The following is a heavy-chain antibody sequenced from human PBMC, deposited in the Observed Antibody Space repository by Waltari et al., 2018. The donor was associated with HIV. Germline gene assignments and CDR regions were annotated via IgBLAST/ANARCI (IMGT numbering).Heavy chain of an antibody. CDR2: ISYDGSNK. V-gene: IGHV3-30*01. CDR3: ARDASVVVVAPRDGMDV. Sequence: GGVVQPGRSLRLSCAASGFTFSSYAMHWVRQAPGKGLEWVAVISYDGSNKYYADSVKGRFTISRDNSKNTLYLQMNSLRAEDTAVYYCARDASVVVVAPRDGMDVWGQGTTVTVSS. CDR1: GFTFSSYA. J-gene: IGHJ6*02. D-gene: IGHD2-15*01.